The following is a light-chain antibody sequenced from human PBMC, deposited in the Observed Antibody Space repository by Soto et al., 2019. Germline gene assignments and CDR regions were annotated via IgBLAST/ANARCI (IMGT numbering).Light chain of an antibody. CDR3: QQYGDSPFT. V-gene: IGKV3-20*01. Sequence: EIVLTQSPGTLSLSAGERATLSCRASLRISTSYLAWYQQKPGRAPRVLVYGTSTRATGIPSRFSGSGSGTDFTLTISRLEPEDFAVYYCQQYGDSPFTFGPGTKVDIK. CDR1: LRISTSY. J-gene: IGKJ3*01. CDR2: GTS.